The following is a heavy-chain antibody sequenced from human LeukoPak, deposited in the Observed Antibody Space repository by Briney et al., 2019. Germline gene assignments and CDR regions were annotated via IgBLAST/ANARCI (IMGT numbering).Heavy chain of an antibody. V-gene: IGHV3-23*01. Sequence: PGGSLRLSCAVSGFTFSSYAMSWVRQAPGKGVEWVSAISGSGGSTYYADSVKGRFTISRDNSKNTLYLQMNSLRAEDTAVYYCAKDSARVAGTGPFDYWGQGTLVTVSS. CDR2: ISGSGGST. J-gene: IGHJ4*02. D-gene: IGHD6-19*01. CDR1: GFTFSSYA. CDR3: AKDSARVAGTGPFDY.